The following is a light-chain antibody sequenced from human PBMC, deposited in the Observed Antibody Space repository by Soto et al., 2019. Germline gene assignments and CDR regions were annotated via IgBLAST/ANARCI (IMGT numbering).Light chain of an antibody. CDR2: DVS. Sequence: QSVLTQPASVSGSPGQSITISCTGTSSDVAGYNYVSWYQQHPGKAPKLMIYDVSNRPSGVSNRFSGSKSGNTASLTISGLQAEDEADYYCRSYTSSSTLDVVFGGGTKLTVL. CDR1: SSDVAGYNY. V-gene: IGLV2-14*01. CDR3: RSYTSSSTLDVV. J-gene: IGLJ2*01.